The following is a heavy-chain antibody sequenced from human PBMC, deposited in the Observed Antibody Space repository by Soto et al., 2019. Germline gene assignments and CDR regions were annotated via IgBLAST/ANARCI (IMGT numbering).Heavy chain of an antibody. Sequence: PGGSLRLSCAASGFTFDDYGMSWARQAPGKGLEWVSGVNWNGGTTDYAAPVKGRFTISRDDSKNTLYLQMNSLKTEDTAVYYCTTGLLRSGGAFDIWGQGTMVTVSS. CDR2: VNWNGGTT. J-gene: IGHJ3*02. CDR1: GFTFDDYG. D-gene: IGHD4-17*01. CDR3: TTGLLRSGGAFDI. V-gene: IGHV3-15*01.